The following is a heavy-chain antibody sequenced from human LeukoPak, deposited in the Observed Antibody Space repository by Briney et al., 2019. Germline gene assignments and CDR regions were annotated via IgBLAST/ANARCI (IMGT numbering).Heavy chain of an antibody. J-gene: IGHJ4*02. V-gene: IGHV3-30*02. Sequence: PGGSLRLSCAVSGFTFNSYVMHWVRQAPGKGLEWVALIQYDGTYKYYTDSVKGRFTISRDNSKNTLYLQMNSLRGEDTAIYYCTKGEPGEGEWEPTIDYWGQGVLVTVSS. D-gene: IGHD1-26*01. CDR3: TKGEPGEGEWEPTIDY. CDR1: GFTFNSYV. CDR2: IQYDGTYK.